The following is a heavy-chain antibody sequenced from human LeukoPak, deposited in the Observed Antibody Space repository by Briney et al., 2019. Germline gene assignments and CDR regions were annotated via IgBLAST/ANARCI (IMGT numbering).Heavy chain of an antibody. CDR2: ISGGGGST. J-gene: IGHJ4*02. CDR1: GSTFSSYA. D-gene: IGHD3-22*01. Sequence: GGSLRLSCAASGSTFSSYAMTWVRQAPGKGLEWVSVISGGGGSTYYADSVKGRFTISRDNSKNTLYLQMNSLRAEDTAVYYCARTYYYGSGGYSCLDYWGQGTLVTVSS. V-gene: IGHV3-23*01. CDR3: ARTYYYGSGGYSCLDY.